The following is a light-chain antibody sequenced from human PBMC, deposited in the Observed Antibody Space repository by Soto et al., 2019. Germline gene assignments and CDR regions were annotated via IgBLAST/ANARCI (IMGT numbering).Light chain of an antibody. CDR3: QHYGGSPYT. V-gene: IGKV3-20*01. CDR1: QSVSGSY. J-gene: IGKJ2*01. Sequence: EIVLTQSPGTLSLSPGERATLSCRASQSVSGSYLAWYQQKPGQAPSLLIYGASSRATGIPDRFSGSGSGTDFTLTINRLEPEDFAVYYCQHYGGSPYTFGQGTKLEIK. CDR2: GAS.